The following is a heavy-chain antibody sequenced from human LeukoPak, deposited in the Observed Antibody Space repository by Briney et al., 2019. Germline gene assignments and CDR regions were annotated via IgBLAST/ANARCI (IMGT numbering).Heavy chain of an antibody. D-gene: IGHD3-10*01. V-gene: IGHV4-30-4*01. J-gene: IGHJ5*02. Sequence: SQTLSLTCTVSGGSISSGDYYWSWIRQPPGKGLERIGYIYYSGSTYYNPSLKSRVTISVDTSKNQFSLKLSSVTAADTAVYYCARVVPYTVVRPRGFDPWGQGTLVTVSS. CDR3: ARVVPYTVVRPRGFDP. CDR1: GGSISSGDYY. CDR2: IYYSGST.